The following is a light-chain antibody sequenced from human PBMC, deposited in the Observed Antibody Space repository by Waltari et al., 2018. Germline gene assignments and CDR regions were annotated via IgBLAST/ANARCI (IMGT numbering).Light chain of an antibody. J-gene: IGKJ1*01. CDR2: DAS. CDR3: QKYGTRPAT. V-gene: IGKV3-20*01. CDR1: QSVGRT. Sequence: EIVLTQSPASLSLSLGDRATLSCRASQSVGRTLAWYQQRPGPAPRLLIYDASSRATGIPDRFSGSGSGTDFSLTISRLEPEDFAVYYCQKYGTRPATFGQGTKVEVK.